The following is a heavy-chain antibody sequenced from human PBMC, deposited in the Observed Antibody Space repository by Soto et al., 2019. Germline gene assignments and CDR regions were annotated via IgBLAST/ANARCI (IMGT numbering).Heavy chain of an antibody. CDR2: INPSGGST. CDR3: AAGSRIGYCSGGSCLGSWDLDY. D-gene: IGHD2-15*01. Sequence: ASVKVSCKASGYTFTSYYMHWVRQAPGQGLEWMGIINPSGGSTSYAQKFQGRVTMTRDTSTSTVYMELSSLRSEDTAVYYCAAGSRIGYCSGGSCLGSWDLDYWGQGTLVTVSS. V-gene: IGHV1-46*01. CDR1: GYTFTSYY. J-gene: IGHJ4*02.